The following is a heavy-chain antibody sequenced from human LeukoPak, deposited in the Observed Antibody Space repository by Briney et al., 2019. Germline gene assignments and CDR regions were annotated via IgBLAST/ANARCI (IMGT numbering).Heavy chain of an antibody. J-gene: IGHJ4*02. Sequence: SETLTLTCTVSGGSISSYYWSWIRQPPGKGLEWIGNIYYSGSTNYNPSLKSRVTISVDTSKNQFSLKLSSVTAADTAVYYCARVAGIGVYYFDYWGQGTLVTVSP. CDR3: ARVAGIGVYYFDY. CDR2: IYYSGST. CDR1: GGSISSYY. D-gene: IGHD6-19*01. V-gene: IGHV4-59*08.